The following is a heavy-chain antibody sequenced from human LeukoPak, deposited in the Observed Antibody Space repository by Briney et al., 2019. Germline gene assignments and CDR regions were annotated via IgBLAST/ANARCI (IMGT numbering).Heavy chain of an antibody. D-gene: IGHD3-10*01. CDR1: GYSFIDYW. Sequence: GESLKISCMASGYSFIDYWIGWVRQTPAKGLEWMAIIYPGDSDSRYTYSPSFQGQVTISADKSISTTYLQWSSLKASDTAMYYCARSTSGSFYSWGQGTPVTVSS. J-gene: IGHJ4*02. CDR2: IYPGDSDS. V-gene: IGHV5-51*01. CDR3: ARSTSGSFYS.